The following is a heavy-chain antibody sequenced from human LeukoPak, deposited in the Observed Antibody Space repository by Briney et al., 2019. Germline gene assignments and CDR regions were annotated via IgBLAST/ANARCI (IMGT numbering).Heavy chain of an antibody. Sequence: SETLSLTCAVSGYSISSGYYWGWIRQPPGKGLEWNGSIYHSGSTNYSPSLKSRVTILVDTSKKQFSLKLSSVTATDTAVYYCAREVDGLSRHFDYWGQGTLVTVSS. J-gene: IGHJ4*02. CDR1: GYSISSGYY. CDR3: AREVDGLSRHFDY. V-gene: IGHV4-38-2*02. D-gene: IGHD6-19*01. CDR2: IYHSGST.